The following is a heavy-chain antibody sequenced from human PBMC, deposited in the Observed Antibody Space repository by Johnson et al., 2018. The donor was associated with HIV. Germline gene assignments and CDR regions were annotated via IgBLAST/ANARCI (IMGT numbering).Heavy chain of an antibody. J-gene: IGHJ3*02. Sequence: VQLVESGGGLVQPGGSLRLSCVASGFTFTSYDMHWVRQATGEGLDWISAIGTAGDTLYPGSVKGRFTISRDSSKSTVFLQMNSLRDEDTAVYYCARVRGGRENAFDIWGQGTMVTVSS. V-gene: IGHV3-13*01. CDR3: ARVRGGRENAFDI. CDR2: IGTAGDT. CDR1: GFTFTSYD. D-gene: IGHD1-26*01.